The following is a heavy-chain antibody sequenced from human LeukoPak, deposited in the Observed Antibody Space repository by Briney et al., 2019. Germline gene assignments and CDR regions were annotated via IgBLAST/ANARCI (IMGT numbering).Heavy chain of an antibody. J-gene: IGHJ1*01. V-gene: IGHV3-30*18. CDR2: ISYDGSNK. CDR1: GFTFSSYG. D-gene: IGHD5-12*01. Sequence: GGSLRLSCAASGFTFSSYGMHWVRQAPGKGLEWVAVISYDGSNKYYADSVKGRFTISRDNSKNTLYLQMNSLRAEDTAVYYCAKDQGGYLTSEYFQHWGQGTLVTVSS. CDR3: AKDQGGYLTSEYFQH.